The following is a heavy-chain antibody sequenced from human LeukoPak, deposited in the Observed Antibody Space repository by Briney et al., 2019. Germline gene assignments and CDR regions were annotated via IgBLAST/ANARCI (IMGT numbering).Heavy chain of an antibody. D-gene: IGHD3-22*01. Sequence: SETLSLTCTVSGYSISSGYYWGWIRQPPGKGLEWIGEINHSGSTNYNPSLKSRVTISVDTSKNQFSLKLSSVTAADTAVNYCARDRYYYDSSARYFDYWGQGTLVTVSS. J-gene: IGHJ4*02. V-gene: IGHV4-38-2*02. CDR2: INHSGST. CDR1: GYSISSGYY. CDR3: ARDRYYYDSSARYFDY.